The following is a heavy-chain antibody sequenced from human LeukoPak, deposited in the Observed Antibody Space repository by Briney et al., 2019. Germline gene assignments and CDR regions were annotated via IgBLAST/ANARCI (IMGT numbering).Heavy chain of an antibody. J-gene: IGHJ3*02. CDR1: NFIFRNYW. V-gene: IGHV3-7*01. D-gene: IGHD3-22*01. Sequence: GGSLRLSCAASNFIFRNYWMTWVRQAPGKGLEWVANINRDGRGKEYVDSVEGRFTISRDNAKNSLYPEMNSLRVEDTAVYYCARDPYDTSAYGAFDIWGQGTMVTVSS. CDR2: INRDGRGK. CDR3: ARDPYDTSAYGAFDI.